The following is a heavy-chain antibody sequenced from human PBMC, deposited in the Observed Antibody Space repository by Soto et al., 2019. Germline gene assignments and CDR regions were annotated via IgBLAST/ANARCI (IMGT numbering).Heavy chain of an antibody. Sequence: SETLSLTGTVSGGTLSTDNWNWIWQPPGKGLEYIGYTYHSGSTNYSPSLKSRATILVDTSKNQFCLKLRSVTPAATAVHDCARHLSSSNGMDVWGQGTTVTVSS. V-gene: IGHV4-59*01. CDR3: ARHLSSSNGMDV. J-gene: IGHJ6*02. CDR1: GGTLSTDN. CDR2: TYHSGST. D-gene: IGHD2-2*01.